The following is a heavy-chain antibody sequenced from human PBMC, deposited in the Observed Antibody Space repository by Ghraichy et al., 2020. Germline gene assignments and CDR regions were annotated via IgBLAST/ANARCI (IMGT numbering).Heavy chain of an antibody. CDR1: GFTFSSYR. D-gene: IGHD6-6*01. Sequence: GGSLRLSCAASGFTFSSYRMNWVRQAPGKGLEWVSSISSSSSYIYYADSVKGRFTISRDNAKNSLYLQMNSLRAEDTAVYYCAREGQLVRHYYYGMDVWGQGTTVTVSS. CDR3: AREGQLVRHYYYGMDV. J-gene: IGHJ6*02. CDR2: ISSSSSYI. V-gene: IGHV3-21*01.